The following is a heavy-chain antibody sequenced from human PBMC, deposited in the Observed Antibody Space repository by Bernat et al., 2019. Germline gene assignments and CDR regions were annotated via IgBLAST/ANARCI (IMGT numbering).Heavy chain of an antibody. CDR3: AREDDWNYSGFYYYYGMDV. Sequence: EVQLVESGGGLVKPGGSLRLSCVGSGFTFSSYSMNWVRQAPGKGLEWVSYISSSSSTIYYADSVKGRFTISRDNAKNSLYLQMNSLRAEDTAVYYCAREDDWNYSGFYYYYGMDVWGQGTTVTVSS. J-gene: IGHJ6*02. V-gene: IGHV3-48*01. D-gene: IGHD1-7*01. CDR2: ISSSSSTI. CDR1: GFTFSSYS.